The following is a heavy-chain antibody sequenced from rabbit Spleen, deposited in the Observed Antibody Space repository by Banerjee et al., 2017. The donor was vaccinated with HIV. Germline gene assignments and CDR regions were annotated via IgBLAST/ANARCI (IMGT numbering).Heavy chain of an antibody. V-gene: IGHV1S40*01. Sequence: QSLEESGGDLVKPGASLTLTCTASGFSFNSIFWICWVRQAPGKGLEWIACIYAGSSGGTYYASWAKGRFTISKSSSTTVTLQMTSLTVADTATYFCARFYAGYGDFGYAAMWGPGTLVTVS. D-gene: IGHD7-1*01. CDR3: ARFYAGYGDFGYAAM. CDR2: IYAGSSGGT. CDR1: GFSFNSIFW. J-gene: IGHJ6*01.